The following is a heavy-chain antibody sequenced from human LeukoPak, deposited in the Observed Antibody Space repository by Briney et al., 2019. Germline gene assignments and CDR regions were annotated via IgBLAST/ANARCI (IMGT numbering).Heavy chain of an antibody. CDR2: IDPSDSYT. V-gene: IGHV5-10-1*01. J-gene: IGHJ3*02. D-gene: IGHD1-1*01. Sequence: GESLKISCQGSGYSFTSYWISWVRQMPGKGLEWMGRIDPSDSYTNYSPSFQGHVTISADKSISTAYLQWSSLKASDTAMYYCARHMETPQNDAFDIWGQGTMVTVSS. CDR1: GYSFTSYW. CDR3: ARHMETPQNDAFDI.